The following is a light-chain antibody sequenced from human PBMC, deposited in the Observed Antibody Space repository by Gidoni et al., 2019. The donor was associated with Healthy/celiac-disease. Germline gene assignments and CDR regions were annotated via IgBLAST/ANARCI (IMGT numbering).Light chain of an antibody. V-gene: IGKV1-27*01. Sequence: IKMTQSPSSLSASVGDRVTISYRESQGISNYLACYQQKPGKVPKLLIYAASTLQCGVPSRFSGSGSGTDVTLTISSLQPEDVATYYCQKCNSAPPTFXXXTKVEIK. J-gene: IGKJ1*01. CDR1: QGISNY. CDR2: AAS. CDR3: QKCNSAPPT.